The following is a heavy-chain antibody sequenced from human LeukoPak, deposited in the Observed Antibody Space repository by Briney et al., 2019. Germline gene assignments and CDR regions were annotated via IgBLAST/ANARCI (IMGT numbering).Heavy chain of an antibody. CDR2: MNPNSGNT. V-gene: IGHV1-8*01. CDR1: GHTFTSYD. CDR3: ARSRGRAVAGNFRLAY. D-gene: IGHD6-19*01. Sequence: ASVKVSCKASGHTFTSYDINWVRQATGQGLEWMGWMNPNSGNTGYAQKFQGRVTMTRNTSISTAYMELSSLRSEDTAVYYCARSRGRAVAGNFRLAYWGQGTLVTVSS. J-gene: IGHJ4*02.